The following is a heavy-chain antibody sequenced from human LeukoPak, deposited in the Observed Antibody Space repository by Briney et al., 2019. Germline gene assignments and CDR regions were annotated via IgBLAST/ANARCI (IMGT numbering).Heavy chain of an antibody. J-gene: IGHJ4*02. V-gene: IGHV1-2*02. D-gene: IGHD3-16*01. CDR1: GYSFTGYF. CDR2: INPNNGLT. CDR3: ARAWGSLYYFDH. Sequence: ASVKVSCMASGYSFTGYFLHWVRQAPGQGLEWMGWINPNNGLTNYTQKFKGRVTMTRDTSSATGYMELSRLTSDDTAVFYCARAWGSLYYFDHWGQGTLVTVSS.